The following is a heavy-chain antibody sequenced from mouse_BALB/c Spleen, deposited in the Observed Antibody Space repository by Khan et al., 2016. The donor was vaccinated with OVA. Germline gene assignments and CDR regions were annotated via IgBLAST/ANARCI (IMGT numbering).Heavy chain of an antibody. CDR3: AREWAAWFPY. V-gene: IGHV1-77*01. J-gene: IGHJ3*01. CDR2: IYPGSDNT. Sequence: QVQLQQSGAELARPGASVTLSCKASGYTFTDYYINWMRQRTGQGLEWIGEIYPGSDNTYYNAKFKGKATLTADKSSSTAYMQLSRLTSEDSAVYFCAREWAAWFPYWGQGTLVTVSA. CDR1: GYTFTDYY.